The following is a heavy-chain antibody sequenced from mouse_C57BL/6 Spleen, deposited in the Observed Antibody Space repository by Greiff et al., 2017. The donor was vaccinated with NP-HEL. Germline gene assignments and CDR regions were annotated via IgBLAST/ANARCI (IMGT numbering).Heavy chain of an antibody. CDR2: ISSGGDYI. J-gene: IGHJ2*01. CDR1: GFTFSSYA. V-gene: IGHV5-9-1*02. D-gene: IGHD1-1*01. CDR3: TRESYYGSSYDY. Sequence: EVMLVESGEGLVKPGGSLKLSCAASGFTFSSYAMSWVRQTPEKRLEWVAYISSGGDYIYYADTVKGRFTISRDNARNTLYLQMSSLKSEDTAMYYCTRESYYGSSYDYWGQGTTLTVSS.